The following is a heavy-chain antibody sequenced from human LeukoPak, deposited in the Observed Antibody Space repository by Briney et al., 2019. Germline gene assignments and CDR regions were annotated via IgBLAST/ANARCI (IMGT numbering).Heavy chain of an antibody. CDR3: ARGRIAARQSFDY. D-gene: IGHD6-6*01. CDR1: GYTFTSYA. Sequence: SVKVSCKASGYTFTSYAISWVRQAPGQGLEWMGGIIPIFGTANYAQKSQGRVTITADESTSTAYMELSSLRSEDTAVYYCARGRIAARQSFDYWGQGTLVTVSS. CDR2: IIPIFGTA. J-gene: IGHJ4*02. V-gene: IGHV1-69*13.